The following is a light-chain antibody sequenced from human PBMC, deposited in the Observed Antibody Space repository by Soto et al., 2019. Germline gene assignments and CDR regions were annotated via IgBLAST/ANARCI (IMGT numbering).Light chain of an antibody. Sequence: IVMTQSPATLSVSPGERATLSCRASQTIDNKLAWYQQRPGQAPRLLIYGASIRATGIPARFSGSGSGTEFTLTISGLQSEDFAVYYCQQRNSWPPTFTFGQGTRLEIK. J-gene: IGKJ5*01. CDR1: QTIDNK. CDR3: QQRNSWPPTFT. V-gene: IGKV3-15*01. CDR2: GAS.